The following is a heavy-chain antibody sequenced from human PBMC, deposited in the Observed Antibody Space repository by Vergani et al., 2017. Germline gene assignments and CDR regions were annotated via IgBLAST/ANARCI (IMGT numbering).Heavy chain of an antibody. Sequence: QVQLVQSGAEVKKPGSSVKVSCKSSGGTFSNHVLAWVRQAPGQGLEWMGGILPLFGTPTYAQRFQGRVTITADESTTTAYMELSSLRSEDTAVYYCARPHCSGGSCYSVAISAFDIWGQGTMVTVSS. D-gene: IGHD2-15*01. CDR3: ARPHCSGGSCYSVAISAFDI. V-gene: IGHV1-69*01. CDR2: ILPLFGTP. J-gene: IGHJ3*02. CDR1: GGTFSNHV.